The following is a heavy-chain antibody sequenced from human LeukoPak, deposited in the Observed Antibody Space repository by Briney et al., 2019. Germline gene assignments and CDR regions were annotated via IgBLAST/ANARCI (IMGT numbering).Heavy chain of an antibody. J-gene: IGHJ4*02. CDR2: IYPSDSDT. Sequence: GESLKISCKGSGYSFNSYWIGWVRQMPGKGLGWVGIIYPSDSDTRYSPSFQGQVTISADKSISTAYLHWSSLKASDSAMYYCALGTPTYLIYWGQGSLVTVSS. CDR1: GYSFNSYW. D-gene: IGHD7-27*01. V-gene: IGHV5-51*01. CDR3: ALGTPTYLIY.